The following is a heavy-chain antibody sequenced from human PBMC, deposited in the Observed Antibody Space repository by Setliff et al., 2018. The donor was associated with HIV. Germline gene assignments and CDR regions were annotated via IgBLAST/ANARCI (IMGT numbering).Heavy chain of an antibody. CDR2: IYYSGTT. CDR1: GGSISSHY. CDR3: ARLGYYNFWSGYWTDY. D-gene: IGHD3-3*01. V-gene: IGHV4-59*11. J-gene: IGHJ4*01. Sequence: SETLSLTCNVSGGSISSHYWNWIRQPPGKGLEWIANIYYSGTTNYNPSLRSRVTISLDTSKNQFSLNLKSVTAADTAVYYCARLGYYNFWSGYWTDYWGHGTLATVSS.